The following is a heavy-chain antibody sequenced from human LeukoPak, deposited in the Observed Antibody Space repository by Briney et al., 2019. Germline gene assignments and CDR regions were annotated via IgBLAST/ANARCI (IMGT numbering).Heavy chain of an antibody. CDR1: GGSISSSSYY. D-gene: IGHD6-13*01. CDR3: ARLMYSSSWWDDAFDI. J-gene: IGHJ3*02. CDR2: VYYSGST. Sequence: SETLSLTCTVSGGSISSSSYYWGWLRQPPGKGLEWIVSVYYSGSTYYNPSLKSRVTISVDTSKNQFSLKLSSVTAADTAVYYCARLMYSSSWWDDAFDIWGQGTMVTVSS. V-gene: IGHV4-39*01.